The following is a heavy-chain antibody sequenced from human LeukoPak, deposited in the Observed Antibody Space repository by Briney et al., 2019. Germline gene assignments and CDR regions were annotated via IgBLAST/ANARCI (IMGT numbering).Heavy chain of an antibody. V-gene: IGHV3-30*03. CDR2: ISYDGSNK. CDR3: ARDFWSGYSDY. J-gene: IGHJ4*02. Sequence: PGGSLRLSCAASGFTFSSYGMHWVRQAPGKGLEWVAVISYDGSNKYYADSVKGRFTISRDNSKNTLYLQMNSLRAEDTAVYYCARDFWSGYSDYWGQGTLVTVSS. CDR1: GFTFSSYG. D-gene: IGHD3-3*01.